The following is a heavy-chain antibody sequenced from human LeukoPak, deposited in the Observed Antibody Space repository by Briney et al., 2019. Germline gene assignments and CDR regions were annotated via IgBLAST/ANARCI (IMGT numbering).Heavy chain of an antibody. CDR2: IYPCDSAT. V-gene: IGHV5-51*01. Sequence: GESLKTSCKGSGYSFTSYWIGWVRQMPGKGLEWMGIIYPCDSATRYSPSFQGQVTISADKSISTAYLQWSSLKASDTAMYYCARHEYSSGWYRYGMDVWGQGTTVTVSS. D-gene: IGHD6-19*01. CDR1: GYSFTSYW. CDR3: ARHEYSSGWYRYGMDV. J-gene: IGHJ6*02.